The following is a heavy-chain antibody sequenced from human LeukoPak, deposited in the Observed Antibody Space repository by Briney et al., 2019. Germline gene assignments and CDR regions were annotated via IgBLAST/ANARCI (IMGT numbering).Heavy chain of an antibody. D-gene: IGHD3-9*01. CDR2: IWYDGSNK. CDR3: ARGPPLRYFGWLLNY. CDR1: GFTFSSYG. Sequence: GGSLRLSCAASGFTFSSYGMHWVRQAPGKGLEWVAVIWYDGSNKYYADSVKGRFTISRDNSKNTLYLQMNSLRAEDTAVYYCARGPPLRYFGWLLNYWGQGTLVTVSS. J-gene: IGHJ4*02. V-gene: IGHV3-33*01.